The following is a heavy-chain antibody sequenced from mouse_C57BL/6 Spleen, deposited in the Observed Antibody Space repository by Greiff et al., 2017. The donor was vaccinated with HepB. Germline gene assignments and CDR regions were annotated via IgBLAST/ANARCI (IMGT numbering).Heavy chain of an antibody. Sequence: EVQVVESGGGLVKPGGSLKLSCAASGFTFSSYTMSWVRQTPEKRLEWVATISGGGGNTYYPDSVKGRFTISRDNAKNTLYLQMSSLRSEDTALYYCARHNSNYWYFDVWGTGTTVTVSS. CDR1: GFTFSSYT. CDR3: ARHNSNYWYFDV. CDR2: ISGGGGNT. D-gene: IGHD2-5*01. J-gene: IGHJ1*03. V-gene: IGHV5-9*01.